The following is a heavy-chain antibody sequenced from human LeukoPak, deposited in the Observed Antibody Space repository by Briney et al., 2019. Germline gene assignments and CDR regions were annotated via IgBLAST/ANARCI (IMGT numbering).Heavy chain of an antibody. CDR1: GGSFSGYY. J-gene: IGHJ4*02. CDR3: ARARQQLVHKILDY. Sequence: SETLSLTCAVYGGSFSGYYWSWIRQPPGKGLEWIGEINHSGSTNYNPSLKSRVTISVDTSKNQFSLKLSSVTAADTAVYYCARARQQLVHKILDYWGQGTLVTVSS. V-gene: IGHV4-34*01. D-gene: IGHD6-13*01. CDR2: INHSGST.